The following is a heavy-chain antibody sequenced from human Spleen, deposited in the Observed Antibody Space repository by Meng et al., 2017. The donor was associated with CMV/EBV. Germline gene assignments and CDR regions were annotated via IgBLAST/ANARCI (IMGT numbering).Heavy chain of an antibody. CDR1: GFSFSKYA. D-gene: IGHD1-26*01. CDR3: SKDLGVGGTYAH. CDR2: IGGSGSNT. V-gene: IGHV3-23*01. J-gene: IGHJ4*02. Sequence: GESLKISCAASGFSFSKYAMAWVRQAPGKGLEWVSGIGGSGSNTYHADSVKGRFTISRDNSKNTLHLQMNSLTAEDTAIYYCSKDLGVGGTYAHWGQGTLVTVSS.